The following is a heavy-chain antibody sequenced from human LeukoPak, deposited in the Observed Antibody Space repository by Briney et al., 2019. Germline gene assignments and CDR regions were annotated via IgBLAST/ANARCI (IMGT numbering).Heavy chain of an antibody. V-gene: IGHV3-7*01. CDR3: ARDRRTAMVYDY. CDR1: GFTFGSYW. J-gene: IGHJ4*02. Sequence: GGSLRLSCAASGFTFGSYWMSWVRQAPGKGLEWVANIKQDGSEKYYVDSVKGRFTISRDNAKNSLYLQMNSLRAEDTAVYYCARDRRTAMVYDYWGQGTLVTVSS. D-gene: IGHD5-18*01. CDR2: IKQDGSEK.